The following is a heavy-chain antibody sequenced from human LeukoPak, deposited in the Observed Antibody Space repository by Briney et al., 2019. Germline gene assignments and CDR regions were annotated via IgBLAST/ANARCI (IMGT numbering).Heavy chain of an antibody. CDR1: GFTFSSYN. J-gene: IGHJ4*02. Sequence: GGSLRLSCAASGFTFSSYNMNWVRQAPGKGLEWVSSITSSSTYRYYADSVKGRFTISRDNSKNTLYLQMNSLIPEDTAVYYCARQYISGQWYFDYWGQGTLVTVSS. CDR3: ARQYISGQWYFDY. CDR2: ITSSSTYR. D-gene: IGHD5-18*01. V-gene: IGHV3-21*01.